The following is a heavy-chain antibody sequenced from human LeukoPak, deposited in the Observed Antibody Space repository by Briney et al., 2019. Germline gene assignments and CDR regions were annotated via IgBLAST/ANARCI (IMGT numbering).Heavy chain of an antibody. CDR2: ISGSGGST. CDR1: GFTFSNAW. D-gene: IGHD1-26*01. Sequence: GGSLRLSCVVSGFTFSNAWMSWVRQAPGKGLEWVSAISGSGGSTYYADSVKGRFTISRDNSKNTLYLQMNSLRAEDTAVYYCASSRSYFYYYYYYYMDVWGKGTTVTVSS. CDR3: ASSRSYFYYYYYYYMDV. V-gene: IGHV3-23*01. J-gene: IGHJ6*03.